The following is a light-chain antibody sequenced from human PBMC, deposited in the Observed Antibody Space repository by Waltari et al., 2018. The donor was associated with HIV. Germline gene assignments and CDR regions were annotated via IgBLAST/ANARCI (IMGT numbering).Light chain of an antibody. CDR2: GAS. Sequence: EIVMTQSPATLSVSQGERATLPCRASQSVSSNLAWYQQKPGQAPRLLIYGASTRATGIPARFSGSGSATDFTLSISSLQPEDYATYYCQQGKGFPPTFGQGTRVEIK. CDR1: QSVSSN. J-gene: IGKJ5*01. V-gene: IGKV3-15*01. CDR3: QQGKGFPPT.